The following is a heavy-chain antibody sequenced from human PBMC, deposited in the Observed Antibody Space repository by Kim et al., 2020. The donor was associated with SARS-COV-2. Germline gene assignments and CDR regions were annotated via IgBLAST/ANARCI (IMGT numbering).Heavy chain of an antibody. CDR2: IYPGDSDT. D-gene: IGHD5-18*01. J-gene: IGHJ4*02. Sequence: GESLKISCKGSGYSFTSYWIGWVRQMPGKGLEWMGIIYPGDSDTRYSPPFQGQVTISADKSISTAYLQWSSPKASDTAMYYCARLNMGTAMANGFDYWGQGTLVTVSS. V-gene: IGHV5-51*01. CDR3: ARLNMGTAMANGFDY. CDR1: GYSFTSYW.